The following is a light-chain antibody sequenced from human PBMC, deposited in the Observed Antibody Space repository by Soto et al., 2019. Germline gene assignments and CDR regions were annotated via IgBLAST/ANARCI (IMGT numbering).Light chain of an antibody. V-gene: IGLV2-14*01. CDR3: SSYTSSSALDV. CDR2: EVS. J-gene: IGLJ1*01. Sequence: QSVLTQPASVSGSPGQSITISCTGTTSDVGGYNSVSWYQQHPGKAPTLIIYEVSNRPSGVSNRFSGSKSGNTASLTISGLQAEDEADYYCSSYTSSSALDVFGTGTKVTVL. CDR1: TSDVGGYNS.